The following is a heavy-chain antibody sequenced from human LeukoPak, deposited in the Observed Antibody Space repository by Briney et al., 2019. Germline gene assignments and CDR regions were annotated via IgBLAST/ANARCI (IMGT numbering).Heavy chain of an antibody. D-gene: IGHD2-2*02. CDR2: MNPNSGNT. Sequence: GASVKVSCKASGYTFTSYDINWVRQATGQGLEWMGWMNPNSGNTGYAQKFQGRVTMTRNTSISTAYMELSSLRSEDTAVYYCARGYCSSTSCYISWSDPWGQGTLVTVSS. V-gene: IGHV1-8*01. CDR3: ARGYCSSTSCYISWSDP. J-gene: IGHJ5*02. CDR1: GYTFTSYD.